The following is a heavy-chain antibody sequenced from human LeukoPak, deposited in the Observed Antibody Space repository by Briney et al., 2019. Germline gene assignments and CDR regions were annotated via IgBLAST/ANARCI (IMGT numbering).Heavy chain of an antibody. J-gene: IGHJ4*02. CDR2: IYTSGST. CDR3: ARVPGIAAAGTFDY. CDR1: GGSISSYY. V-gene: IGHV4-4*07. D-gene: IGHD6-13*01. Sequence: SETLSLTCTVSGGSISSYYWSWIRQPAGKGLEWIGRIYTSGSTNYNPSLKSRVTMSVDTSKNQFSLKLSSVTAADTAVYYCARVPGIAAAGTFDYWGQGTLVTVSS.